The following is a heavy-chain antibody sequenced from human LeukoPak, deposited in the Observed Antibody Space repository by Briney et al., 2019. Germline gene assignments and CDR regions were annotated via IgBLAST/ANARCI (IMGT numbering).Heavy chain of an antibody. V-gene: IGHV4-59*08. CDR3: AGHHPRNTVDF. CDR2: ISDIGSI. D-gene: IGHD2-8*02. Sequence: PSGTLSLTCTVSGGSISSNYWSWIRQPPGKGLEWIAYISDIGSINYNPSLKSRVTISLDTSKNQFSLKLSSVTAADTAVYYCAGHHPRNTVDFWGQGTLVTVSS. J-gene: IGHJ4*02. CDR1: GGSISSNY.